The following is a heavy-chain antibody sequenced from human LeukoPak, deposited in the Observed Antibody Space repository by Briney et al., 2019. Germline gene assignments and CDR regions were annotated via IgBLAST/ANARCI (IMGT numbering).Heavy chain of an antibody. J-gene: IGHJ5*02. CDR1: GGAISSGVYY. D-gene: IGHD2-2*01. Sequence: PSETLSPTCTVSGGAISSGVYYWTWVRQHPGKGLEWIGCIYNSGSTYYNPSLKSRVSLSVDTAKNQFSLRLSSVTAADTAVYYCARAGTPVVPAANNWFDPWGQGTLVTVSS. CDR3: ARAGTPVVPAANNWFDP. CDR2: IYNSGST. V-gene: IGHV4-31*03.